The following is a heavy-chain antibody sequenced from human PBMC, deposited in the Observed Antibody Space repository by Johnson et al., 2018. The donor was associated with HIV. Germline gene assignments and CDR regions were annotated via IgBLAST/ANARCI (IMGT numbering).Heavy chain of an antibody. CDR2: ISYDGSNK. J-gene: IGHJ3*02. CDR1: GFTFSSYA. CDR3: ARQRDYYDSSGYWVDTFDI. D-gene: IGHD3-22*01. Sequence: QVQLVESGGGVVQPGRSLRLSCAASGFTFSSYAMHWVRQAPGKGLEWVAVISYDGSNKYYADSVKGRFTISRDNSKNTLYLQMNSLRPEDTAVYYCARQRDYYDSSGYWVDTFDIWGQGTGVTVA. V-gene: IGHV3-30-3*01.